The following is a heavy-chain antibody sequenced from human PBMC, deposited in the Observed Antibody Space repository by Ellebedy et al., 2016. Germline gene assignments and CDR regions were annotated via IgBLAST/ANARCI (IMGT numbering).Heavy chain of an antibody. Sequence: GGSLRLSXAASGFTFSGYAMSWVRQAPGKGLEWVSAITGDGQNTYYADSVKGRFTISRDNSRNTLSLQMNSLRAEDTAVYYCAKRDYFHTTTFYPLFDCWGQGTLVTVSS. V-gene: IGHV3-23*01. J-gene: IGHJ4*02. CDR2: ITGDGQNT. CDR1: GFTFSGYA. D-gene: IGHD2/OR15-2a*01. CDR3: AKRDYFHTTTFYPLFDC.